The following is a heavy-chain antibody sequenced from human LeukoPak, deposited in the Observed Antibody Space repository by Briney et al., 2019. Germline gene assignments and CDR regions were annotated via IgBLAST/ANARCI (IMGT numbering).Heavy chain of an antibody. J-gene: IGHJ4*02. CDR3: ARDPSYSSGYFDY. CDR1: GFTFSSYS. V-gene: IGHV3-7*01. Sequence: GGSLRLSCAGSGFTFSSYSMTWVRQAPGKGLEWVATIKQDGGQTYYVDSVKGRFTISRDNAKNTLYLQMNSLRAEDTAVYYCARDPSYSSGYFDYWGQGTLVTVSS. CDR2: IKQDGGQT. D-gene: IGHD6-19*01.